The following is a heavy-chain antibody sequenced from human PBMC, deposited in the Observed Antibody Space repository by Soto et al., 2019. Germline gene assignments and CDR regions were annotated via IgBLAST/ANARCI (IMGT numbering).Heavy chain of an antibody. CDR3: ARESAVAALDP. V-gene: IGHV1-18*01. CDR1: CYTIPSYG. CDR2: ISAYNGNT. D-gene: IGHD6-19*01. Sequence: ASVPVSCKASCYTIPSYGVSWVRQAPGQGLEWMGWISAYNGNTNYAQKLQGRVTMTTDTSTSTAYMELRSLRSDDTAVYYCARESAVAALDPWGQGTLVTVSS. J-gene: IGHJ5*02.